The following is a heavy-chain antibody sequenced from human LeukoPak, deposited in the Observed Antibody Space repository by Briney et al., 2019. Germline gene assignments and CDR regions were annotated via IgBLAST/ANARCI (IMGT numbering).Heavy chain of an antibody. CDR1: GFTFSSYA. D-gene: IGHD4-17*01. Sequence: GGSLRLSCAASGFTFSSYAMSWVRQAPGKGLEWVSPISGIVGSTYYAHSVKGRFTISRDKSTNTLYMQMNSLRAEDTAVYYCAKDDYGDYGKGERVDYWGKGTLVTVSS. CDR2: ISGIVGST. CDR3: AKDDYGDYGKGERVDY. V-gene: IGHV3-23*01. J-gene: IGHJ4*02.